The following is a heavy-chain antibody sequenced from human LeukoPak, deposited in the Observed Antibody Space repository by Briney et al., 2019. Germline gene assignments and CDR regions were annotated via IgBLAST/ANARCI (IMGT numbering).Heavy chain of an antibody. CDR3: ARGSGIAVAPVG. V-gene: IGHV4-34*01. J-gene: IGHJ4*02. Sequence: SETLSLTCAVYGGSFSGYYWSWVRQPPGKGLEWIGEINHSGSTNYNPSLKSRVTISVDTSKNQFSLKLSSVTAADTAVYYCARGSGIAVAPVGWGQGTLVTVSS. CDR1: GGSFSGYY. D-gene: IGHD6-19*01. CDR2: INHSGST.